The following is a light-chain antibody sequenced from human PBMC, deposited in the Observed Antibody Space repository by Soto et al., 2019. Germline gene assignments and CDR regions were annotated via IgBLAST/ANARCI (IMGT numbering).Light chain of an antibody. CDR3: QSYDSSLSGHVV. CDR2: GNS. CDR1: SSNIGAGYD. J-gene: IGLJ2*01. V-gene: IGLV1-40*01. Sequence: QAVVTQPPSVSGAPGQRVTISCTGSSSNIGAGYDVHWYQQLPGTAPKLLIYGNSNRPSGVPDRFSGSKSGTSASLVITGLQAEDEADYYCQSYDSSLSGHVVFGGGTQLTVL.